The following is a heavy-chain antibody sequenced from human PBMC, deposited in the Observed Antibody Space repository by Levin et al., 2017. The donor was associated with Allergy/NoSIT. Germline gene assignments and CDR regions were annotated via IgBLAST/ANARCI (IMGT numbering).Heavy chain of an antibody. V-gene: IGHV4-39*01. J-gene: IGHJ3*02. D-gene: IGHD1-1*01. CDR1: GGSISSTSYF. Sequence: PSETLSLTCTVSGGSISSTSYFWGWIRQPPGKGLEWIGSIYYSGSTYYNPSLKSRVTLSVDTSSNQFFVRMNSVTATDTAVYHCARLEGATGAFDIWGQGTLVTVSS. CDR3: ARLEGATGAFDI. CDR2: IYYSGST.